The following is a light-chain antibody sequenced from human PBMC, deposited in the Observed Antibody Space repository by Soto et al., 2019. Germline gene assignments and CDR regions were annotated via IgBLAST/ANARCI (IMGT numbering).Light chain of an antibody. CDR3: SSYAGSNNV. J-gene: IGLJ1*01. CDR1: SSDVGGYKY. Sequence: QSALTQPPSASGSPGQSVTISCTGTSSDVGGYKYDSWYQQHPGKAPKLMIYEVSKRPSGVPDRFSGSKSGNTASLTVSGLQAEDEADYYCSSYAGSNNVFGSGTKVTVL. CDR2: EVS. V-gene: IGLV2-8*01.